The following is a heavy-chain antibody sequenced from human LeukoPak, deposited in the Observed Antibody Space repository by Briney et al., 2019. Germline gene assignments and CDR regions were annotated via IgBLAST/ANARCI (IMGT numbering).Heavy chain of an antibody. CDR2: IRYDGSNK. CDR3: AREGGGYYYYYMDV. D-gene: IGHD3-10*01. CDR1: GFTFSSYG. Sequence: GGSLRLSCAASGFTFSSYGMHWVREAPGKGLERVAFIRYDGSNKYYADSVKGRFTISRDNSKNTLYLQMNSLRAEDTAVYYCAREGGGYYYYYMDVWGKGTTVTVSS. V-gene: IGHV3-30*02. J-gene: IGHJ6*03.